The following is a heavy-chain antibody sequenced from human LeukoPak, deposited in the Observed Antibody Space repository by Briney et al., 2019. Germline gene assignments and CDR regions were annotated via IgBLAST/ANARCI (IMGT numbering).Heavy chain of an antibody. J-gene: IGHJ4*02. Sequence: GSLRLSCAASGFTVSSNYMSWVRQAPGKGLGWVSVIYSGGSTYYTDSVKGRFTISRDNSKNTLYLQMNSLRAEDTAVYYCARVDAYYYGSGPFDYWGQGTLVTVSS. CDR2: IYSGGST. D-gene: IGHD3-10*01. CDR1: GFTVSSNY. V-gene: IGHV3-66*02. CDR3: ARVDAYYYGSGPFDY.